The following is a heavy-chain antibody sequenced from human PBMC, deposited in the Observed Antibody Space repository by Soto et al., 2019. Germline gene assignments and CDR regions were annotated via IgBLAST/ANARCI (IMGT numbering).Heavy chain of an antibody. CDR3: AKGLYSSSLSSMDV. V-gene: IGHV3-23*01. CDR2: ISASGGVT. J-gene: IGHJ6*02. D-gene: IGHD6-6*01. CDR1: GVPFSTYA. Sequence: GGSLRLSCAASGVPFSTYAMSWVRQAPGKGLEWVSTISASGGVTYYADSVKGRFTISRDNSKNTLYLQMDSLRAEDTAVYYCAKGLYSSSLSSMDVWGQGTTVTVSS.